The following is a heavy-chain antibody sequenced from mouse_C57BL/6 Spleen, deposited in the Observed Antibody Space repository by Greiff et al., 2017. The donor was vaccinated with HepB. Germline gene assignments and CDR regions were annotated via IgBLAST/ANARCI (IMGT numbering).Heavy chain of an antibody. CDR3: TTYGSSYP. CDR1: GFNIKDDY. V-gene: IGHV14-4*01. CDR2: IDPENGDT. Sequence: VQLQQSGAELVRPGASVKLSCTASGFNIKDDYMHWVKQRPEQGLEWIGWIDPENGDTEYASKFQGKATITADTSSNTAYLQLSSLTSEDTAVYYCTTYGSSYPWGQGTTLTVSS. D-gene: IGHD1-1*01. J-gene: IGHJ2*01.